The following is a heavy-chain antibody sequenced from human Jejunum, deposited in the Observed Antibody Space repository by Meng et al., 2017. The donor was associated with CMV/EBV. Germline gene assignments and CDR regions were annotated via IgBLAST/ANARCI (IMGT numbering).Heavy chain of an antibody. Sequence: QLQESGPGLVEPSEXXXLTCTVSDDSISSYYWSWIRQPAGKGLEWIGRIHSSGATNYTPSLKSRVSMSVDMAKKQFSLNLNSVTAADTAVYYCAKEMSRTGFFDYWGQGTLVTVSS. J-gene: IGHJ4*02. CDR2: IHSSGAT. V-gene: IGHV4-4*07. CDR1: DDSISSYY. CDR3: AKEMSRTGFFDY. D-gene: IGHD5-24*01.